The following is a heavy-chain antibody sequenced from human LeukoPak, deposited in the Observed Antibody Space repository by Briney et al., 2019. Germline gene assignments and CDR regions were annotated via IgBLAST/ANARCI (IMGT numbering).Heavy chain of an antibody. J-gene: IGHJ6*04. CDR2: IIPVFGTA. V-gene: IGHV1-69*01. CDR3: ARGRSVDTAMDIEFKYYYYGMDV. Sequence: SVKASCKASGGTFSSYAISWVRQAPGQGLEWMGGIIPVFGTANYAQKFQGRVTITADESTSTAYMELSSLRSEDTAVYYCARGRSVDTAMDIEFKYYYYGMDVWGKGTTVTVSS. CDR1: GGTFSSYA. D-gene: IGHD5-18*01.